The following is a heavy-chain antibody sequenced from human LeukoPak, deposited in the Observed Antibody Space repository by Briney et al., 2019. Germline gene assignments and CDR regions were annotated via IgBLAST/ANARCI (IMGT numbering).Heavy chain of an antibody. Sequence: PSETLSLTCTVSGFTISNYYWNWLRQPAGKGLEWIGHINASGSTNYNPSLKSRVTISMDKSKNHFSLNLKSVTAADTAFYYCARDFYGDDGHHPFYHWGQGIQVSVSS. V-gene: IGHV4-4*07. J-gene: IGHJ5*02. CDR2: INASGST. CDR3: ARDFYGDDGHHPFYH. CDR1: GFTISNYY. D-gene: IGHD2/OR15-2a*01.